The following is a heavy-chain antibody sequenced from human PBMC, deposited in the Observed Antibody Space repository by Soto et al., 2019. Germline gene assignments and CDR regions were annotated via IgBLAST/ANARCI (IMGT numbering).Heavy chain of an antibody. V-gene: IGHV1-46*01. CDR3: ARSSYYYDSSGYYLAY. Sequence: ASVKVSCKASGYTFTSYYMHWVRQAPGQGLEWMGIINPSGGSTSYAQKFQGRVTITADKSTSTAYMELSSLRSEDTAVYYCARSSYYYDSSGYYLAYWGQGTLVTVSS. CDR1: GYTFTSYY. D-gene: IGHD3-22*01. J-gene: IGHJ4*02. CDR2: INPSGGST.